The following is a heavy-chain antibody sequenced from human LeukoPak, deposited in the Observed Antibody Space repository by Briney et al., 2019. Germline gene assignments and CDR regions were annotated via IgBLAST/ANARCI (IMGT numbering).Heavy chain of an antibody. V-gene: IGHV3-23*01. J-gene: IGHJ4*02. CDR2: ISGSGGST. Sequence: PGGTLRLSCAASGFTFSSYGMSWVRQAPGKGLEWVSAISGSGGSTYYADSVKGRFTISRDNSKNTLYLQMNSLRAEDTAVYYCAKDEAVAGTVFDYWGQGTLVTVSS. CDR3: AKDEAVAGTVFDY. D-gene: IGHD6-19*01. CDR1: GFTFSSYG.